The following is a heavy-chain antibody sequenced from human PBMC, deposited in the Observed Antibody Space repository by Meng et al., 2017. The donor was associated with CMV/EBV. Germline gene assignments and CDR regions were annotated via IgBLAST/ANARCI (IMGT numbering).Heavy chain of an antibody. CDR3: TRQVDSSSWYYYYYGMDV. J-gene: IGHJ6*02. Sequence: GESLKISCAASGFTFSGSAMHWVRQAPGKGLEWVGRIRSKANSYATAYAASVKGRFTISRDDSKNTAYLQMNSLKTEDTAVYYCTRQVDSSSWYYYYYGMDVWGQGTTVTVSS. CDR2: IRSKANSYAT. V-gene: IGHV3-73*01. CDR1: GFTFSGSA. D-gene: IGHD6-6*01.